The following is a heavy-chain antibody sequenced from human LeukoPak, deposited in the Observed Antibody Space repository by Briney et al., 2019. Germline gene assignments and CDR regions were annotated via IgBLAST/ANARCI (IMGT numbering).Heavy chain of an antibody. D-gene: IGHD3-3*01. CDR3: ARGSLDFWSGGPNWFDP. CDR1: GFTFSSYS. J-gene: IGHJ5*02. V-gene: IGHV3-21*01. CDR2: ISSSSSYI. Sequence: GGSLRLSCAASGFTFSSYSMNWVRKAPGKGLEWVSSISSSSSYIYYADSVKGRFTISRDNAKNSLYLQMNSLRAEDTAVYYCARGSLDFWSGGPNWFDPWGQGTLVTVSS.